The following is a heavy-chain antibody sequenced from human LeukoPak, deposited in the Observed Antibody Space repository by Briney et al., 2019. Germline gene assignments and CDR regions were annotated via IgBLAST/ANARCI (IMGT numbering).Heavy chain of an antibody. CDR2: NSWNSGSI. CDR3: ASSKWGD. Sequence: GGSLRLSCAASGFTFDDYAMHWVRQAPGEGLEWVSGNSWNSGSIGYADSVKGRFTISRDNAKNTLYLQMNSLRAEDTAVYYCASSKWGDWGQGTLVTVSS. D-gene: IGHD3-16*01. J-gene: IGHJ4*02. V-gene: IGHV3-9*01. CDR1: GFTFDDYA.